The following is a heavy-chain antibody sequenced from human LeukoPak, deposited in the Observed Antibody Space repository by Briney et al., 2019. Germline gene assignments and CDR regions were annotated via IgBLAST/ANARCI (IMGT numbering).Heavy chain of an antibody. J-gene: IGHJ4*02. CDR2: VYSSGST. V-gene: IGHV4-4*07. CDR3: ARMTTVIPGPFDY. D-gene: IGHD4-17*01. Sequence: SETLSLTCTVSGGSFTTYYWSWIRQPAGKGLEWIGRVYSSGSTNYNPSLKSRVTMSVDTSKNQFSLKLSSVTAADTAVYYCARMTTVIPGPFDYWGQGTLVTVSS. CDR1: GGSFTTYY.